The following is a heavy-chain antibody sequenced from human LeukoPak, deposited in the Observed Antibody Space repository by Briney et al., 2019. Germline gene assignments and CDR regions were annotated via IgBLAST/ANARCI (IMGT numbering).Heavy chain of an antibody. CDR1: GFWFANYW. V-gene: IGHV5-51*01. J-gene: IGHJ4*02. CDR2: IKAVDSAT. D-gene: IGHD3-16*01. Sequence: GESLKIYCKGSGFWFANYWIGWVRQLPGKGLEWMAFIKAVDSATSYRPSFQGEVTMSVDTSISTAYLQWSSLKASDTAMYYGAIGLRGTGYYEYCGQGTLVTVSS. CDR3: AIGLRGTGYYEY.